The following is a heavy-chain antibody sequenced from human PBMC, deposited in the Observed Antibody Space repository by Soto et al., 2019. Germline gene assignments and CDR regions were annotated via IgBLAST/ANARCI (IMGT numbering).Heavy chain of an antibody. J-gene: IGHJ6*02. D-gene: IGHD3-22*01. CDR2: ISPYSDET. CDR3: ARGGYYDSSGARNYHYYGMNV. V-gene: IGHV1-18*01. CDR1: GYTFSSYA. Sequence: QAQLVQSGAEVKKPGASVRVSCKATGYTFSSYAISWVRQAPGQGLAWLGWISPYSDETQYAQKTQGRVFMTIDRSARTAYLDLRSLGSDDTAVYYCARGGYYDSSGARNYHYYGMNVWGQGTTVTVSS.